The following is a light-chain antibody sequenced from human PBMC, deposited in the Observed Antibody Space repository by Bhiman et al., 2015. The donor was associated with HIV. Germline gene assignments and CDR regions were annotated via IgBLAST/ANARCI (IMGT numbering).Light chain of an antibody. CDR1: KLGDKY. V-gene: IGLV3-1*01. CDR2: QDS. J-gene: IGLJ3*02. Sequence: SYELTQPPSVSVSPGQTASITCSGDKLGDKYACWYQQKPGQSPVLVIYQDSTRPSGIPERFSGSKSGTSASLAITGLQAEDEADYYCQSYDSSLSDSGVFGGGTKLTVL. CDR3: QSYDSSLSDSGV.